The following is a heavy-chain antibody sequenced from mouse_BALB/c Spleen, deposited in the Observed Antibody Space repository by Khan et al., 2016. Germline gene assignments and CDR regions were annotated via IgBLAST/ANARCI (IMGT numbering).Heavy chain of an antibody. CDR1: DYSITSGYS. CDR2: IHYSGST. J-gene: IGHJ4*01. CDR3: VRYGYYAMDY. D-gene: IGHD1-1*02. Sequence: EVQLQESGPDLVTPSQSLSLTCTVTDYSITSGYSWHWIRQFPGNKLEWMGYIHYSGSTNYNPSLKSRISITRDTSKNQFFLQLNSVTTEDTATXDCVRYGYYAMDYWGQGTSVTVSS. V-gene: IGHV3-1*02.